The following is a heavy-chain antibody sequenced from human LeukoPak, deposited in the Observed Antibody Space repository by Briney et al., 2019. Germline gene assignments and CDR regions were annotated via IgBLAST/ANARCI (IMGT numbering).Heavy chain of an antibody. J-gene: IGHJ3*02. Sequence: GGSLRLSCAAPGFTFSSYSMNWVRQAPGKGLEWVSSISSSSSYIYYADSVKGRFTISRDNAKNSLYLQMNSLRAEDTAVYYCARVMYSSSWPGAFDIWGQGTMVTVSS. D-gene: IGHD6-13*01. CDR3: ARVMYSSSWPGAFDI. V-gene: IGHV3-21*01. CDR1: GFTFSSYS. CDR2: ISSSSSYI.